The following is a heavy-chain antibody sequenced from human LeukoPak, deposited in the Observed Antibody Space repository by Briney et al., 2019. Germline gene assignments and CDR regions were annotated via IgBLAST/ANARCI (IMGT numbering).Heavy chain of an antibody. CDR1: GYSISSGYY. V-gene: IGHV4-38-2*01. Sequence: PSETLSLTCAVSGYSISSGYYWGWIRQPPGKGLEWIGSIYDSGSTYYNPSLKSRVTISVDMSKNQFSLKLRSVTAANTAVYYCARHPGRGISDGFDIWGQGTVVTVSS. CDR3: ARHPGRGISDGFDI. J-gene: IGHJ3*02. D-gene: IGHD1-14*01. CDR2: IYDSGST.